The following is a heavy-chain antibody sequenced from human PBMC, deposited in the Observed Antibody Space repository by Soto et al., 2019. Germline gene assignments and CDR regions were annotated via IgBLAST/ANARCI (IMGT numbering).Heavy chain of an antibody. D-gene: IGHD3-10*01. J-gene: IGHJ4*02. CDR2: INHSGST. Sequence: SETLSLTCAVYGGPFSGYYWSWIRQPPGKGLEWIGEINHSGSTNYNPSLKSRVTISVDTSKNQFSLKLSSVTAADTAGYYCAKTGWIRGGALYWGQGTLVTVSS. CDR3: AKTGWIRGGALY. V-gene: IGHV4-34*01. CDR1: GGPFSGYY.